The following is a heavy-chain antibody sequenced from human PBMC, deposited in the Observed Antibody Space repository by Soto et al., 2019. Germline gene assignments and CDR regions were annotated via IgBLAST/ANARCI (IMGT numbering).Heavy chain of an antibody. Sequence: GGSLRLSCAASGFTFSSYAMSWVRQAPGKGLEWVSAISGSGGSTYYADSVKGRFTISRDNSKNTLYLQMNSLRAEDTAVYYCAKGNQLEPTYYYYGMDVWGQGTTVTVSS. J-gene: IGHJ6*02. CDR3: AKGNQLEPTYYYYGMDV. D-gene: IGHD1-1*01. CDR1: GFTFSSYA. CDR2: ISGSGGST. V-gene: IGHV3-23*01.